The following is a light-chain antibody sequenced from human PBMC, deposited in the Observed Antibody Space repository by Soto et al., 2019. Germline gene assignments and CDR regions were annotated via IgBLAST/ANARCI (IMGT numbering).Light chain of an antibody. J-gene: IGKJ5*01. Sequence: EIVLTQSPATLSVSPGDRATLSCRASESVSSNVAWYQQKPGQTPRLLIYGASTRATGVPPRFSGSRSGTECTLTIISLQSEDRAVYYCQQYNKWPPITFGQGTRLEI. CDR3: QQYNKWPPIT. CDR1: ESVSSN. V-gene: IGKV3-15*01. CDR2: GAS.